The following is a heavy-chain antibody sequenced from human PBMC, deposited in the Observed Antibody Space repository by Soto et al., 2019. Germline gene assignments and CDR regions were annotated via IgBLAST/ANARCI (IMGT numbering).Heavy chain of an antibody. J-gene: IGHJ4*02. CDR2: IYWNDDK. CDR3: AHSPYTSDFDF. CDR1: GFSLSTPGVG. Sequence: QITLKESGPPLVNPTQTLTLTCTFSGFSLSTPGVGVSWIRQPPGKALEWLALIYWNDDKRYSPSLGARATIAKDTSENRVVLTLTNMAPEDTATYFWAHSPYTSDFDFWGQGTLVTVSS. V-gene: IGHV2-5*01. D-gene: IGHD3-16*01.